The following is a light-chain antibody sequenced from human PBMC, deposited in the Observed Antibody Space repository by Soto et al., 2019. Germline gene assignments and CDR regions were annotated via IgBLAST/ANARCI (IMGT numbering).Light chain of an antibody. CDR2: GAS. CDR3: QQYQSLT. J-gene: IGKJ4*01. CDR1: QSVSSSY. Sequence: IVLTQSPAILALSPEDRATLSCRASQSVSSSYLAWYQHKPGQAPRLLIHGASSRVTGIPDRFSGSGSGTDFTLTITRLEPEDFAVYYCQQYQSLTFGGGAKADIK. V-gene: IGKV3-20*01.